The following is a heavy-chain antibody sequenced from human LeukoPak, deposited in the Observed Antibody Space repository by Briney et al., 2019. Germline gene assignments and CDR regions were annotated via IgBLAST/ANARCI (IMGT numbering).Heavy chain of an antibody. CDR2: ISNSGGST. Sequence: GGSLRLSCAASGFTFNTYTMYWVRQAPGKGLEWVSGISNSGGSTYYADSVKGRFTISRDNTNNALHLRMNGLRDDDTAVYYCARAMIRGVLPFWGQGTLVTVSS. D-gene: IGHD3-10*01. J-gene: IGHJ4*02. V-gene: IGHV3-23*01. CDR3: ARAMIRGVLPF. CDR1: GFTFNTYT.